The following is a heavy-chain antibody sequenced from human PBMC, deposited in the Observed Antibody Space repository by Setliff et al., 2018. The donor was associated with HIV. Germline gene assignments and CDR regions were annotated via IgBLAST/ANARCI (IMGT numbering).Heavy chain of an antibody. CDR3: ARGHYGMDV. CDR2: ISGAGATT. J-gene: IGHJ6*02. Sequence: PGGSLRLSCEASGFTLRSYAMYWVRQAPGKGLEWVAGISGAGATTYYADSVKGRFTISRDNSKDTLYLQMNSLRAEDTAVYYCARGHYGMDVWGQGTTVTVSS. CDR1: GFTLRSYA. V-gene: IGHV3-23*01.